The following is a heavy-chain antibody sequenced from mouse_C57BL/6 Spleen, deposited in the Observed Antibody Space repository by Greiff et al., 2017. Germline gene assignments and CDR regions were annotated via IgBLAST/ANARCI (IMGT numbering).Heavy chain of an antibody. CDR3: ARSIRQLSSMDY. CDR1: GFTFTDYY. J-gene: IGHJ4*01. V-gene: IGHV7-3*01. D-gene: IGHD3-2*02. CDR2: IRNKANGYTT. Sequence: EVMLVESGGGLVQPGGSLSLSCAASGFTFTDYYMSWARQPPGKALEWLGFIRNKANGYTTEYSASVKGRFTISRDNSQSILYLQMNALRAEDSATYYCARSIRQLSSMDYWGQGTSVTVSS.